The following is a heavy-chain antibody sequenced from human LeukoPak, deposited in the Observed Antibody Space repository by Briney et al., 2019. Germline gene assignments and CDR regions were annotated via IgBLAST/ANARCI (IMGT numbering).Heavy chain of an antibody. CDR2: ISSSSSYI. CDR3: ARDDYGGQRGGFDY. V-gene: IGHV3-21*01. Sequence: GGSLRLSCAASGFTFSSYSMNWVRQAPGKGLEWVSSISSSSSYIYYADSVKGRFTISRDNAKNSLYLQMNGLRAEDTAVYYCARDDYGGQRGGFDYWGQGTLVTVSS. D-gene: IGHD4-23*01. J-gene: IGHJ4*02. CDR1: GFTFSSYS.